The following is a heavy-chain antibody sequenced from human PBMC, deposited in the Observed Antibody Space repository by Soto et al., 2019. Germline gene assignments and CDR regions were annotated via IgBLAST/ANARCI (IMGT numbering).Heavy chain of an antibody. V-gene: IGHV4-30-4*01. Sequence: KPSETLSLTCTVSGGSISSGDYYWSWIRQPPGKGLEWIGYIYYSGSTYYNPSLKSRVTISVDTSKNQFSLKLSSVTAADTAVYYCARDYDSSGSLGMDVWGQGTTVTVSS. CDR2: IYYSGST. J-gene: IGHJ6*02. CDR3: ARDYDSSGSLGMDV. D-gene: IGHD3-22*01. CDR1: GGSISSGDYY.